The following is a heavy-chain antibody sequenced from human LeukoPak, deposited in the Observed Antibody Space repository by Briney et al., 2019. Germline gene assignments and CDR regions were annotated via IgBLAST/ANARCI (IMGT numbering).Heavy chain of an antibody. CDR2: ISAYNGNT. D-gene: IGHD3-22*01. CDR1: GYTFTSYG. V-gene: IGHV1-18*01. Sequence: ASVKVSCKASGYTFTSYGISWVRQAPGQGLEWMGWISAYNGNTNYAQKLQGRVTMTTDTSTSTAYMEPRSLRSDDTAVYYCARTLQKYYYDSSGHLDYWGQGTLVTVSS. J-gene: IGHJ4*02. CDR3: ARTLQKYYYDSSGHLDY.